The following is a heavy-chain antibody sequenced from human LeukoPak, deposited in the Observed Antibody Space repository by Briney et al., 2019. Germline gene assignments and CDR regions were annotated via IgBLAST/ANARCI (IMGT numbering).Heavy chain of an antibody. V-gene: IGHV3-48*02. J-gene: IGHJ4*02. CDR2: ISGSGTI. CDR3: ARRRAGNNPNCLDY. D-gene: IGHD1-14*01. Sequence: GGSLRLSCAASEFSFSSYGMNWVRQAPGKGLEWVSYISGSGTIYYADSMKGRFTISRDNAKNTLYLQMNSLRDEDAAIYYCARRRAGNNPNCLDYWGKGTLVTVSS. CDR1: EFSFSSYG.